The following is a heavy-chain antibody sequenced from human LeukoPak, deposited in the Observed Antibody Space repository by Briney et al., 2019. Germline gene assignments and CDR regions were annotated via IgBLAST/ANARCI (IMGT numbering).Heavy chain of an antibody. Sequence: SETLSLTCTVSGGSVSSGSYYWSWIRQPPGKGLEWIGYIYYSGSTNYNPSLKSRVTISVDTSKNQFSLKLSSVTAADTAVYYCASFDDYGDNFDYWGQGTLVTVSS. J-gene: IGHJ4*02. V-gene: IGHV4-61*01. CDR3: ASFDDYGDNFDY. D-gene: IGHD4-17*01. CDR1: GGSVSSGSYY. CDR2: IYYSGST.